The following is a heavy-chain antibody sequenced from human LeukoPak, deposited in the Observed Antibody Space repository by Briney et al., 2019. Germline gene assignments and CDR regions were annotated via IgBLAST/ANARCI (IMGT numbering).Heavy chain of an antibody. D-gene: IGHD3-22*01. V-gene: IGHV3-7*01. CDR1: GFTFSSYW. CDR2: IKQDGSEK. CDR3: ARDLYRIVVVPHYFDY. Sequence: GGSLRLSCAASGFTFSSYWMSWVRQATGKGREWVANIKQDGSEKYYVDSVKGRFTISRDNAKNSLYLQMNSLRAEDTAVYYCARDLYRIVVVPHYFDYWGQGTLVTVSS. J-gene: IGHJ4*02.